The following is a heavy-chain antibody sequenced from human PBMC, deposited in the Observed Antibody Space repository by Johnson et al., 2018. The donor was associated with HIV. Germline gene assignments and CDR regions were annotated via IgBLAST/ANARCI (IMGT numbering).Heavy chain of an antibody. D-gene: IGHD3-10*01. CDR2: IKQDGSEK. V-gene: IGHV3-7*05. J-gene: IGHJ3*02. CDR1: GFTFDDYG. Sequence: VQLVESGGGVVQPGGSLRLSCAASGFTFDDYGMSWVRQAPGKGLEWVANIKQDGSEKYYVDSVKGRFTISRDNAKNSVYLQMNSLRAEDTAVYYCARGRIYGAFAFDIWGQGTMVTVSS. CDR3: ARGRIYGAFAFDI.